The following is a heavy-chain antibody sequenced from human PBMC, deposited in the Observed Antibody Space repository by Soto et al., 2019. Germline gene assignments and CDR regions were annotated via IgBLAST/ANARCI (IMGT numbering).Heavy chain of an antibody. CDR2: INHSGST. J-gene: IGHJ5*02. CDR3: ARDIVLMVYAIRWFDP. Sequence: SETLSLTCAVYGGSFSGYYWSWIRQPPGKGLEWIGEINHSGSTNYNPSLKSRVTISVDTSKYQFSLKLSSVTAADTAVYYCARDIVLMVYAIRWFDPWGQGTLVTVSS. V-gene: IGHV4-34*01. CDR1: GGSFSGYY. D-gene: IGHD2-8*01.